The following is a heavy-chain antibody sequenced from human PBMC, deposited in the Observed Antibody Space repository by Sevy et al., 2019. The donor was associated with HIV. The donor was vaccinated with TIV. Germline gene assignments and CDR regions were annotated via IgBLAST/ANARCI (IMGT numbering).Heavy chain of an antibody. D-gene: IGHD6-19*01. V-gene: IGHV3-23*01. Sequence: GGSLRLSCAASGFIFSSYAMSWVRQAPGKGLEWVSTNSGSGDKTFYADSVKGRFTISRDNSKNTLYLQMNSLRAEDTAVYYCAKARYITGWYVLDYWGQGTLVTVSS. CDR3: AKARYITGWYVLDY. CDR2: NSGSGDKT. CDR1: GFIFSSYA. J-gene: IGHJ4*02.